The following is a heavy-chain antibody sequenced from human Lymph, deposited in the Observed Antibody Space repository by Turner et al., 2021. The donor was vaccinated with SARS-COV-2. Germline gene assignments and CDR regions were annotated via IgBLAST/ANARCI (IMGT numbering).Heavy chain of an antibody. Sequence: QVQLVESGGGVVQPGRSLRLSCAASGFTFSSYGMHWVRQAPGRGLEWVAIIWYDGSNKYYADSVKGRFTISRDNSKNTLYLQMNSLRVEDTAVYYWARDRSPFGVLDYWGQGTLVTVSS. CDR2: IWYDGSNK. J-gene: IGHJ4*02. CDR1: GFTFSSYG. CDR3: ARDRSPFGVLDY. D-gene: IGHD3-10*01. V-gene: IGHV3-33*01.